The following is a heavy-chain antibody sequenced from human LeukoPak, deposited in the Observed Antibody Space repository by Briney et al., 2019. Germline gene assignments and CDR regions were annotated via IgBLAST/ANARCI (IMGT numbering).Heavy chain of an antibody. CDR2: IRSSSSSR. CDR1: GFTFSSYN. V-gene: IGHV3-48*02. Sequence: GGPLRLSCAASGFTFSSYNMNWVRQAPGKGLEWISFIRSSSSSRYYADSVKGRFTISRDNAKNSLYLQMNSLRDEDTAVYYCAREGGSGSYSDYWGQGTLVTVSS. D-gene: IGHD3-10*01. J-gene: IGHJ4*02. CDR3: AREGGSGSYSDY.